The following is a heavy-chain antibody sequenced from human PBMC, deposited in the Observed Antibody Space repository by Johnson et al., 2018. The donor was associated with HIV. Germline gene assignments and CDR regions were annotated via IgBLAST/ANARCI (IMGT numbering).Heavy chain of an antibody. J-gene: IGHJ3*02. CDR2: IRYDGSNK. Sequence: QVQLVESGGGLVQPGGSLRLSCAASGFTVSSNYMSWVRQAPGKGLEWVAFIRYDGSNKYYADSVKGRFTISRDNSKNTLYLQMNSLRAEDTALYYCAKDRLQYYNFWSGYLGDAFDIWGQGTMVTVSS. V-gene: IGHV3-30*02. CDR1: GFTVSSNY. CDR3: AKDRLQYYNFWSGYLGDAFDI. D-gene: IGHD3-3*01.